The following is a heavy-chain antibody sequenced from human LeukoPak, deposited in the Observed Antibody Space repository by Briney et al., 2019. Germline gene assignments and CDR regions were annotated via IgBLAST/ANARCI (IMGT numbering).Heavy chain of an antibody. CDR2: ISAYNGNT. V-gene: IGHV1-18*01. Sequence: ASVKVSCKASGYTFTSYGISWVRQAPGQGLEWMGWISAYNGNTNYAQKLQGRVTMTTDTSTSTAYMELRSLRSDDTAVYYCARVTGKFLDYYYYYMDVWGKGTTVTVSS. CDR1: GYTFTSYG. J-gene: IGHJ6*03. D-gene: IGHD1-14*01. CDR3: ARVTGKFLDYYYYYMDV.